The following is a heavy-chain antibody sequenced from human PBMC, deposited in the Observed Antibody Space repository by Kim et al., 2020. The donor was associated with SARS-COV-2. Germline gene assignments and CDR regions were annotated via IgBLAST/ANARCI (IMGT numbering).Heavy chain of an antibody. V-gene: IGHV3-73*01. Sequence: ESVKGRFSISRDDSKNTAYLQMHSLKTEDTAMYYCSRTNYDILTGYSRFDPWGQGTLVTVSS. J-gene: IGHJ5*02. CDR3: SRTNYDILTGYSRFDP. D-gene: IGHD3-9*01.